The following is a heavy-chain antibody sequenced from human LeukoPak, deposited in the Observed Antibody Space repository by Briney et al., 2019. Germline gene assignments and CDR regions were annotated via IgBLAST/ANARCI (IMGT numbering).Heavy chain of an antibody. V-gene: IGHV4-39*01. Sequence: SETLSLTCTVSGGSISSTSYYWGWIRQPPGKGLEWIGSIYYSGSTYYNPSLKSRVTISVDTSKNQFSLKLSSVTAADTAVYYCARHYYDSSGYLYYFDYWGQGTLVTVSS. CDR3: ARHYYDSSGYLYYFDY. CDR1: GGSISSTSYY. D-gene: IGHD3-22*01. CDR2: IYYSGST. J-gene: IGHJ4*02.